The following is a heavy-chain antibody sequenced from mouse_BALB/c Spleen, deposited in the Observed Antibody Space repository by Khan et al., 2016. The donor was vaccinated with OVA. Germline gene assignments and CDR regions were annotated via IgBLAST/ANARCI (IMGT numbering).Heavy chain of an antibody. V-gene: IGHV2-6-5*01. J-gene: IGHJ4*01. Sequence: QVQLKQSGPGLVAPSQSLSITCTVSGFSFTDYAVSWIRQPPGKGLEWLGVIWAGGGKSYNSVLISRLSTINDNSTSHAFLIVHSLLTDDSAMYCWAKDRTYYGMDSWGQGTSVTVSS. CDR3: AKDRTYYGMDS. CDR2: IWAGGGK. CDR1: GFSFTDYA.